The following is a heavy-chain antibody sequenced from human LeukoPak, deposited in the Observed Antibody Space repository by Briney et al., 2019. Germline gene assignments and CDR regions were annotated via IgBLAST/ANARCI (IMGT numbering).Heavy chain of an antibody. D-gene: IGHD6-19*01. CDR3: ARDLTYSGWYYFDC. Sequence: GGSLRLSCAASGFTFSSYGMHWVRQAPGKGLEWVAFITYDGSNKYYAESVKGRFTISRDDSKNTLYVQMNSLRGEDTAVHHCARDLTYSGWYYFDCWGQGTLVTVSS. J-gene: IGHJ4*02. CDR1: GFTFSSYG. V-gene: IGHV3-30*02. CDR2: ITYDGSNK.